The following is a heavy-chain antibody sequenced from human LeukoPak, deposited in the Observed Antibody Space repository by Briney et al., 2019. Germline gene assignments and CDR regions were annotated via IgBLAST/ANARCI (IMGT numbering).Heavy chain of an antibody. CDR2: IYWDDDK. V-gene: IGHV2-5*02. CDR3: AHTGNSGSYYYYYYMDV. J-gene: IGHJ6*03. CDR1: GFSLSTSGVG. Sequence: SGPTLVNPTQTLTLTCTFSGFSLSTSGVGVGWIRQPPGKALEWLALIYWDDDKRYSPSLKSRLTITKDTSKNQVVLTMTNMDPVDTATYYCAHTGNSGSYYYYYYMDVWGKGTTVTVSS. D-gene: IGHD1-26*01.